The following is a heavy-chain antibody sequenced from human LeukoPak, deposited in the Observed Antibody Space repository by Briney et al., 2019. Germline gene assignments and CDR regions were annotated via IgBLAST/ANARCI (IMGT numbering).Heavy chain of an antibody. D-gene: IGHD6-13*01. J-gene: IGHJ4*02. V-gene: IGHV3-30*18. CDR2: ISYDGSNK. Sequence: PGGSLRLSCAASGFTFSSYGMHWVRQAPGKGLEWVAVISYDGSNKYYADSVKGRFTISRDNSKNTLYLQMNSLRAEDTAVYYCAKGSLGPYSSSWYYFDYWGQGTLVTVSS. CDR3: AKGSLGPYSSSWYYFDY. CDR1: GFTFSSYG.